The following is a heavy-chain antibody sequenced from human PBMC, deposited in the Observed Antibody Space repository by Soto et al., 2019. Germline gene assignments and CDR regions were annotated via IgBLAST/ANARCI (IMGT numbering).Heavy chain of an antibody. CDR2: ISGSGGST. V-gene: IGHV3-23*01. J-gene: IGHJ6*03. CDR3: AKGGNYDILTGHNYYYYYMDV. Sequence: PGGSLRLSCAASGFTFSSYAMSWVRQAPGKGLEWVSAISGSGGSTYYADSVKGRFTISRDNSKNTLYLQMNRQRAEDTAVYYCAKGGNYDILTGHNYYYYYMDVWGKGTTVTVSS. CDR1: GFTFSSYA. D-gene: IGHD3-9*01.